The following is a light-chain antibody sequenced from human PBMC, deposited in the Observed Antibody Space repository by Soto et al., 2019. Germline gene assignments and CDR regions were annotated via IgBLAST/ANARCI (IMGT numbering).Light chain of an antibody. V-gene: IGKV3-20*01. CDR3: QQYGTSPWT. Sequence: EIVLAQSLDTLSLSPGERPTLSSLASQSVSSTYLAWYQQKPGQAPRLLLYGTSSRATGIPDRFSGSVSGTDFTLTISRLEPEDFAVYYCQQYGTSPWTFGQGTKVDIK. CDR2: GTS. CDR1: QSVSSTY. J-gene: IGKJ1*01.